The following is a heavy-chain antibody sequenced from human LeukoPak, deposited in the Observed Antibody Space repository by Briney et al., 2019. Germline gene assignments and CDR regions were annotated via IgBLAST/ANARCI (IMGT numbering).Heavy chain of an antibody. CDR2: INPNSGGT. J-gene: IGHJ4*02. CDR1: GYTFTSYY. V-gene: IGHV1-2*02. Sequence: ASVKVSCKTSGYTFTSYYMHWVRQAPGQGLEWMGWINPNSGGTNYAQKFQGRVTMTRDTSISTAYMELSRLRSDDTAVYYCARSEDFCTGGVCYFHWGQGTLVTVSS. D-gene: IGHD2-8*02. CDR3: ARSEDFCTGGVCYFH.